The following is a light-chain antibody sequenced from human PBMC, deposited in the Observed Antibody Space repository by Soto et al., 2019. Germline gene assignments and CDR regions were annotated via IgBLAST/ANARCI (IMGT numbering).Light chain of an antibody. J-gene: IGLJ1*01. CDR2: DVS. V-gene: IGLV2-14*01. Sequence: QSALTQPVSVSACPGQSITISCTGTGSDAGGYRDVSWYQQHPGKAPKLMIYDVSNRPSGVSNRVSGSKPGNTPSLTISGLQAQDEADYYCSSYTSSSVYVFGTGTTVTVL. CDR3: SSYTSSSVYV. CDR1: GSDAGGYRD.